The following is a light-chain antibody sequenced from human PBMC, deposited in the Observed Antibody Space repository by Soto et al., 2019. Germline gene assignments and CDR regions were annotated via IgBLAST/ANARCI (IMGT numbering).Light chain of an antibody. V-gene: IGLV3-21*02. CDR3: QVWDGSSDHVV. J-gene: IGLJ2*01. CDR2: DDS. Sequence: SYELTQPPSVSVAPGQTATITCGGDRIGSKSVHWFQQRPGQAPVLVVYDDSERPSGIPERFSGSNSGNTATLTISRVEAGDEANYCCQVWDGSSDHVVFGGGTQLTVL. CDR1: RIGSKS.